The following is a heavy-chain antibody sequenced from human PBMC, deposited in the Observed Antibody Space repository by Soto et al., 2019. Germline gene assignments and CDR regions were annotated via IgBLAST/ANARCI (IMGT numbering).Heavy chain of an antibody. CDR3: ARDMATQGAY. V-gene: IGHV3-66*01. CDR2: IYTAGST. Sequence: GGSLRLSCAASGFTVSSSYMTWVRQAPGKGLEWVSVIYTAGSTFYADSVKGRFTISRDTSKNTVYLQMSSLRAEGTAGYYCARDMATQGAYWGQGALVTVSS. J-gene: IGHJ4*02. D-gene: IGHD5-12*01. CDR1: GFTVSSSY.